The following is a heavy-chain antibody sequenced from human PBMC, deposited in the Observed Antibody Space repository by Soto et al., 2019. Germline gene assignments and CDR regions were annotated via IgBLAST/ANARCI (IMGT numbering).Heavy chain of an antibody. V-gene: IGHV1-69*06. Sequence: QVQLVQSGAEVKKPGSPVKVSCKASGCTFSSYAISWVRQAPGQGLEWMGGILPIFGTANYARKFQGRVTITADRSTSTAYMELSSLISEHTAVYYCARASTLAVRCSCVSCPRMDVWGQGTTVTVSS. CDR3: ARASTLAVRCSCVSCPRMDV. J-gene: IGHJ6*02. CDR1: GCTFSSYA. CDR2: ILPIFGTA. D-gene: IGHD2-15*01.